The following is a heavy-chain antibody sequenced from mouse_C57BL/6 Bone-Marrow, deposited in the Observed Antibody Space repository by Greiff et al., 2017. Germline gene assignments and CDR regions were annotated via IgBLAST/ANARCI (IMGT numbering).Heavy chain of an antibody. J-gene: IGHJ3*01. V-gene: IGHV1-54*01. CDR3: ARSGRWFAY. CDR2: INPGSGGT. D-gene: IGHD3-1*01. Sequence: QVQLQQSGAELVRPGTSVKVSCKASGYAFTNYLTEWVKQRPGQGLEWIGVINPGSGGTNYNEKFKGKATLTADKSSSTAYMQLSSLTSEDSAVYFCARSGRWFAYWGQGTLVTVSA. CDR1: GYAFTNYL.